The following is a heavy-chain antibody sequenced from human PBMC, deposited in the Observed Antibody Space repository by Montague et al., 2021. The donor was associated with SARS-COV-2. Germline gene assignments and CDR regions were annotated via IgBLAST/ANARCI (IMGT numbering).Heavy chain of an antibody. V-gene: IGHV4-39*01. D-gene: IGHD4-11*01. Sequence: SETLSLTCNVSGDSIASNNYYWGWLRQPPGRGLEWIASVFHTGNAFYNPSLKSRSSISVDTSTNQVSLKLTSVTGADTALYFCARNLPPATIFTVVTHFDFWGHGTRVTVST. J-gene: IGHJ4*01. CDR3: ARNLPPATIFTVVTHFDF. CDR1: GDSIASNNYY. CDR2: VFHTGNA.